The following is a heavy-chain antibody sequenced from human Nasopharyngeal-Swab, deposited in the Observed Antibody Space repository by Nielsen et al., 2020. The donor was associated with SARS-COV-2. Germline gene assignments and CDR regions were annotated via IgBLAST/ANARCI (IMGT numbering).Heavy chain of an antibody. J-gene: IGHJ4*01. CDR2: IIPIFGTA. Sequence: WVRQAPGKGLEWMGGIIPIFGTANYAQKFQGRVTITADESTSTAYMELSSLRSEDTAVYYCARDEDCGGDCYKGEWTLGDYWGQGTLVTVSS. V-gene: IGHV1-69*01. CDR3: ARDEDCGGDCYKGEWTLGDY. D-gene: IGHD2-21*01.